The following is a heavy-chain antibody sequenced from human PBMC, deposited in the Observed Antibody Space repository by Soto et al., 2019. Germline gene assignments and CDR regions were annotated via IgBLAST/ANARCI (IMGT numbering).Heavy chain of an antibody. Sequence: QLQLQESGSGLVKPSQTLSLTCAVSGGSISSGGYSWGWIRQPPGKGLEWIGYIYHSGSTYYNPSLKSRVTISVDRSKNQFSLKLSSVTAADTAVYYCASSYGDYAAFDIWGQGTMVTVSS. V-gene: IGHV4-30-2*01. CDR3: ASSYGDYAAFDI. CDR2: IYHSGST. J-gene: IGHJ3*02. CDR1: GGSISSGGYS. D-gene: IGHD4-17*01.